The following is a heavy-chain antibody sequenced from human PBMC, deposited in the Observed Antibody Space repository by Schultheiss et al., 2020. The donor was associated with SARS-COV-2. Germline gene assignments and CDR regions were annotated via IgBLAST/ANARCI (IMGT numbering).Heavy chain of an antibody. CDR2: IYYSGST. Sequence: SETLSLTCTVSGGSISSYYWSWIRQPPGKGLEWIGYIYYSGSTNYNPSLKSRVTISVDTSKNQFSLKLSSVTAADTAVYYCARVVGSGSYYNPSRWFDPWGQGTLVTVSS. CDR1: GGSISSYY. J-gene: IGHJ5*02. V-gene: IGHV4-59*08. D-gene: IGHD3-10*01. CDR3: ARVVGSGSYYNPSRWFDP.